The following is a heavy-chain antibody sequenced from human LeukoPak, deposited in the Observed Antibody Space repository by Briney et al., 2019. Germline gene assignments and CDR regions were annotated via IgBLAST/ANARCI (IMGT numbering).Heavy chain of an antibody. J-gene: IGHJ6*02. CDR2: IIPILGIA. Sequence: GASVKVSCKASGGTFSSYAISWVRQAPGQGLEWMGRIIPILGIANYAQKFQGRVTVTADKSTSTAYMELSSLRSEDTAVYYCARGEVDGGYKYYYYGMDVWGQGTTVTVSS. CDR3: ARGEVDGGYKYYYYGMDV. CDR1: GGTFSSYA. D-gene: IGHD5-24*01. V-gene: IGHV1-69*04.